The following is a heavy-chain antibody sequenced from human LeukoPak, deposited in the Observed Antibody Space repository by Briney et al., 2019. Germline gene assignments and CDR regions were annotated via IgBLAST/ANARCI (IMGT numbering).Heavy chain of an antibody. CDR3: AKSLGLPSGTNHSGDY. CDR1: GFTFSSYG. CDR2: ISYDGSNK. Sequence: PGGSLRLSCAASGFTFSSYGMHWVRQAPGKGLEWVAVISYDGSNKYYADSVKGRLTISRDNSKNTLYLQMNSLRAEDTAVYYCAKSLGLPSGTNHSGDYWGQGTLVTVSS. D-gene: IGHD3-10*01. V-gene: IGHV3-30*18. J-gene: IGHJ4*02.